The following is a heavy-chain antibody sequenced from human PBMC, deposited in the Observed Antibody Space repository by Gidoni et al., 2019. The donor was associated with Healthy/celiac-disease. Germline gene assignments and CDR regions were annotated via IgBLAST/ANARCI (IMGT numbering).Heavy chain of an antibody. J-gene: IGHJ6*02. CDR1: GFTFSSYG. Sequence: EVQRVESGGGLVQPGGSLRRSCAASGFTFSSYGMNRVRQAPGKGLEWVSYISSCGITIYSADPLKGPFTISRSNAKYSLYLQMNSLRADDTAVYYCAKAPPGLLYYHGMDVWGQGPTFTVSS. CDR2: ISSCGITI. V-gene: IGHV3-48*03. CDR3: AKAPPGLLYYHGMDV. D-gene: IGHD2-8*02.